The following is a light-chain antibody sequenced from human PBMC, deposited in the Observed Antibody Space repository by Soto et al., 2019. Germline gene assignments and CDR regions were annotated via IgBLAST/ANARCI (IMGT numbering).Light chain of an antibody. CDR1: HGINNY. V-gene: IGKV1-27*01. J-gene: IGKJ1*01. Sequence: DIQMTQSPSSLSASVGDRVTITCRASHGINNYLAWYQQRPGKVPRLLIYAASTLQSGVPSRFSGSVSGTDFTLTISSLQPEDVATYYCQKYDNAPWTFGQGTKVDIK. CDR3: QKYDNAPWT. CDR2: AAS.